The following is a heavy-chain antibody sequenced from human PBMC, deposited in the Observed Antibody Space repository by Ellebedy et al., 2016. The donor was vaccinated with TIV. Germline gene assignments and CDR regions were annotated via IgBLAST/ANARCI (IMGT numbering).Heavy chain of an antibody. V-gene: IGHV1-46*01. Sequence: AASVKVSCKASGYTFSSFFMHWVRQAPGQGLEWMGIINPSGGSTSYAQKFQGRVTMTRETSTSTVYMELSSLRSEDTAVYYCARRYCSGGSCHYSMDVWGQGTTVTVSS. CDR1: GYTFSSFF. J-gene: IGHJ6*02. CDR2: INPSGGST. CDR3: ARRYCSGGSCHYSMDV. D-gene: IGHD2-15*01.